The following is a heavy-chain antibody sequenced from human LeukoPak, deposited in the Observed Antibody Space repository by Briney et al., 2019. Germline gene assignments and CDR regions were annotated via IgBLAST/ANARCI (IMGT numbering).Heavy chain of an antibody. CDR2: INPNSGGT. J-gene: IGHJ3*02. CDR3: ARTCRAYGWGLLIAFDI. V-gene: IGHV1-2*02. D-gene: IGHD1-26*01. CDR1: GYTFTGYY. Sequence: GASVKVSCKASGYTFTGYYMHWVRQAPGQGLEWMGWINPNSGGTNYAQKFQGRVTMTRDTSISTAYMELSRLRSDDTAVYYCARTCRAYGWGLLIAFDIWGQGTMVTVSS.